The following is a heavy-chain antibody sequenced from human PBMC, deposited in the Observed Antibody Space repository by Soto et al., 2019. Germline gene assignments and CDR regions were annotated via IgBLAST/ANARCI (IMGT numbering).Heavy chain of an antibody. CDR3: ARYSYGSFTNWFDP. D-gene: IGHD5-18*01. V-gene: IGHV4-61*01. CDR2: IYYSGST. Sequence: PSETLSLTCTVSGGSVSSGSYYWRWIRQPPGKGLEWIGYIYYSGSTNYNPSLKSRVTISVDTSKNQFSLKLSSVTAADTAVYYCARYSYGSFTNWFDPWGQGTLVTVSS. J-gene: IGHJ5*02. CDR1: GGSVSSGSYY.